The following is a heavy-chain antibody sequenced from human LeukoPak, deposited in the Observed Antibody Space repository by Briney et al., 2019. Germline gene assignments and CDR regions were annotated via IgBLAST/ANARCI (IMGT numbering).Heavy chain of an antibody. J-gene: IGHJ4*02. V-gene: IGHV3-48*03. Sequence: GGSLRLSCAASGFTFSSYEMNWVRQAPGKGLEWVSYISSSGSTIYYADSVKGRFTISRDNAKNSLYLQMNSLRAADTAVYYCARVRSSSTSWLYYFDYWGQGTLVTVSS. CDR2: ISSSGSTI. CDR1: GFTFSSYE. D-gene: IGHD2-2*01. CDR3: ARVRSSSTSWLYYFDY.